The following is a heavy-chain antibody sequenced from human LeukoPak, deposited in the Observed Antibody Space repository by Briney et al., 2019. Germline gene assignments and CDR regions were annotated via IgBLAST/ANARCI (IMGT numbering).Heavy chain of an antibody. CDR3: AREDGSSGYDDF. D-gene: IGHD5-12*01. CDR1: GYSITSASF. CDR2: INHLGSA. V-gene: IGHV4-38-2*02. Sequence: SETLSLTCSVSGYSITSASFWAWIRQTPGKGLEWIGSINHLGSAYYNPSLESRVTISVDTSKNHFSLNLKSVTAADTAVYYCAREDGSSGYDDFWGQGTLVTVSS. J-gene: IGHJ4*02.